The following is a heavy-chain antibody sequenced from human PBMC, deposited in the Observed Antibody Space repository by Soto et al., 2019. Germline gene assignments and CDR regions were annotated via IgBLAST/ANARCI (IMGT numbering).Heavy chain of an antibody. Sequence: EVQLVESGGGLVQPGGSLRLSCATSGFILSDCAMNWVRQAPGKGLEWVSYISSSSSVIDYADSVKGRCTVSSDNARNSLYLQMNSLRDEDTAVYYCARDLSWGSNWYYYMDVWGKGPTVTVSS. V-gene: IGHV3-48*02. CDR1: GFILSDCA. D-gene: IGHD7-27*01. CDR3: ARDLSWGSNWYYYMDV. CDR2: ISSSSSVI. J-gene: IGHJ6*03.